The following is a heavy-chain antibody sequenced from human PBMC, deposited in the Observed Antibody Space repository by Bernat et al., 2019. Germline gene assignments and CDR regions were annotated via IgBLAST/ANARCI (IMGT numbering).Heavy chain of an antibody. CDR3: ARVVGANYFDY. CDR1: GGSISSRSYY. CDR2: IYYSGST. J-gene: IGHJ4*02. V-gene: IGHV4-39*01. D-gene: IGHD1-26*01. Sequence: QVQLQESGPGLVKPSETLSLTCTVSGGSISSRSYYWGWIRQPPGKGLEWIGTIYYSGSTYYNPSLKTRVTISVDTSQNQFSLKLSSVTAADTALYSCARVVGANYFDYWGQGTLVTVSS.